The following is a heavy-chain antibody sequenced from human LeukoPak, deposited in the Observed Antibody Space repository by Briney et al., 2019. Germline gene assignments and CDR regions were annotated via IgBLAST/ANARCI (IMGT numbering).Heavy chain of an antibody. D-gene: IGHD2-2*01. V-gene: IGHV4-30-4*08. J-gene: IGHJ6*03. CDR1: GGSISSGDYY. CDR2: IYYSGST. Sequence: PSETLSLTCTVSGGSISSGDYYWSWIRQPPGKGLEWIGYIYYSGSTYYNPSLKSRVTISVDTSKNQFSLQLSSVTAADTAVYYCARGTQKYCSSTSCRGAYYYYYMDVWGKGTTVTVSS. CDR3: ARGTQKYCSSTSCRGAYYYYYMDV.